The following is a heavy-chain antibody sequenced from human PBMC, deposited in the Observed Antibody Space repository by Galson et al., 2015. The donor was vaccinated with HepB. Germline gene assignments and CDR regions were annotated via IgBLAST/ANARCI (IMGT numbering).Heavy chain of an antibody. V-gene: IGHV1-18*01. Sequence: SVKVSCKASGYTFTTYGFSWVRQAPGQGLEWMGWISAYNGNTNYAQKLQGRDTMTTDTSTSTAYMELRSLRSDDTAVYYCARDRPLVVVAATPFDYWGQGTLVTVSS. CDR2: ISAYNGNT. CDR3: ARDRPLVVVAATPFDY. D-gene: IGHD2-15*01. J-gene: IGHJ4*02. CDR1: GYTFTTYG.